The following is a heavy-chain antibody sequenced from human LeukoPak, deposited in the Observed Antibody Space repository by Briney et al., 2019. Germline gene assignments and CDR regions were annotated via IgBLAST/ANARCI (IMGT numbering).Heavy chain of an antibody. CDR3: ARSSYYDSSGSTPDY. CDR1: GYTFTGYY. CDR2: INPNSGGT. V-gene: IGHV1-2*02. J-gene: IGHJ4*02. Sequence: ASVRVSCKASGYTFTGYYMHWVRQAPGQGLEWMGWINPNSGGTNCAQKFQGRVTMTRDTSISTAYMELSRLRSDDTAVYYCARSSYYDSSGSTPDYWGQGTLVTVSS. D-gene: IGHD3-22*01.